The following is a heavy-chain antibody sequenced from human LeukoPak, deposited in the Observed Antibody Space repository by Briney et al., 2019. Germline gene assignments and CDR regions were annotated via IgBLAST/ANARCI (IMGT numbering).Heavy chain of an antibody. Sequence: ASVKVSCKASGYTFTGYYMHWVRQAPGQGLEWMGWINPNSGGTNYAQKFQGRVTMTRDTSISTAYMELSRLRSDDTAVYYCARHGSGSYEPPGVDYWGQGTLVTVSS. V-gene: IGHV1-2*02. CDR3: ARHGSGSYEPPGVDY. CDR1: GYTFTGYY. J-gene: IGHJ4*02. CDR2: INPNSGGT. D-gene: IGHD3-10*01.